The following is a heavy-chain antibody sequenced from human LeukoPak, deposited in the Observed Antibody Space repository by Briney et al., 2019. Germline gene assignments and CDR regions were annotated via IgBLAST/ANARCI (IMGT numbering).Heavy chain of an antibody. CDR2: IYHSGST. Sequence: SGTLSLTCAVPGGSISSSNWWSWVRQPPGKGLEWIGEIYHSGSTNYNPSLKSRVTLSVDKSKNQFSLKLSSVTAADTAVYYCARVFSPDLGAFDIWGQGTMVTVSS. D-gene: IGHD2-21*01. J-gene: IGHJ3*02. CDR1: GGSISSSNW. V-gene: IGHV4-4*02. CDR3: ARVFSPDLGAFDI.